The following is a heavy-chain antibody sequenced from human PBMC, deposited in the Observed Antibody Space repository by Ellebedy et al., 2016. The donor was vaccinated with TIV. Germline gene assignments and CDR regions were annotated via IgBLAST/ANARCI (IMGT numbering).Heavy chain of an antibody. Sequence: GGSLRLXCAASGFTFSDYWMNWVRQAPGKGLEWVANIKQDGSLRYYVDSVRGRFTISRDNAQNSLYLQMNSLRAEDTAVYYCAKALYGGNFWGQGTLVTVSS. CDR3: AKALYGGNF. CDR1: GFTFSDYW. V-gene: IGHV3-7*03. J-gene: IGHJ4*02. CDR2: IKQDGSLR. D-gene: IGHD4-23*01.